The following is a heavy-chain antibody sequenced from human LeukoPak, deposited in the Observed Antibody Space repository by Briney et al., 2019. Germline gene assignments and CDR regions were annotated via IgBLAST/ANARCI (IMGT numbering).Heavy chain of an antibody. CDR1: GGSISSGSYY. J-gene: IGHJ4*02. V-gene: IGHV4-61*02. D-gene: IGHD5/OR15-5a*01. CDR3: ARGLGY. Sequence: SQTLSPTCTVSGGSISSGSYYWSWIRQPAGKGLEWIGRIYTSGSTNYNPSPKSRVTISVDTSKNQFSLKLSSVTAADTAVYYCARGLGYWGQGTLVTVSS. CDR2: IYTSGST.